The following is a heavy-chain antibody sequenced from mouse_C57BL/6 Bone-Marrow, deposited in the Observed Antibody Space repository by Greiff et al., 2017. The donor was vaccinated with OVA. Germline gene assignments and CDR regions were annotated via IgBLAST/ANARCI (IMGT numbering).Heavy chain of an antibody. CDR1: GYAFSSSW. V-gene: IGHV1-82*01. J-gene: IGHJ4*01. Sequence: LVESGPELVKPGASVKISCKASGYAFSSSWMNWVKQRPGKGLEWIGRIYPGDGDTNYNGKFKGKATLTADKSSSTAYMQLSSLTSEDSAVYFCARSGGSSFAMDYWGQGTSVTVSS. CDR2: IYPGDGDT. CDR3: ARSGGSSFAMDY. D-gene: IGHD1-1*01.